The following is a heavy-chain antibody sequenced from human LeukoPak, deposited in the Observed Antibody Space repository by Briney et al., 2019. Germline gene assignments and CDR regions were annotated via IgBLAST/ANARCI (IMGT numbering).Heavy chain of an antibody. Sequence: GASVKVSCKASGYTFTSYAMNWVRQAPGQGLEWMGWINTKTGIPTYAQGFTGRFVFSLDTSVSTGFLQISSLKAEDTAVYYCARDFGAANRYDILTGYVDYWGQGTLVTVSS. CDR1: GYTFTSYA. CDR3: ARDFGAANRYDILTGYVDY. J-gene: IGHJ4*02. CDR2: INTKTGIP. D-gene: IGHD3-9*01. V-gene: IGHV7-4-1*02.